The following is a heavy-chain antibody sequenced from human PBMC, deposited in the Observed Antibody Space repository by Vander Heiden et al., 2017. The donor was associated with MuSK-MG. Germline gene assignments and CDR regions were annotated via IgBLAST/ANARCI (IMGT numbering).Heavy chain of an antibody. Sequence: EVQLVESGGGWVQPGGSLRISCAASGFTFTTYWMTWVRQAPGKGLEWVATIKEDGSAKYYADSVKGRFTISRDNARNSLYLQMNSLRVDDTAVYFCVRARVDYWGQGTLVTVSS. V-gene: IGHV3-7*03. CDR2: IKEDGSAK. CDR1: GFTFTTYW. CDR3: VRARVDY. J-gene: IGHJ4*02.